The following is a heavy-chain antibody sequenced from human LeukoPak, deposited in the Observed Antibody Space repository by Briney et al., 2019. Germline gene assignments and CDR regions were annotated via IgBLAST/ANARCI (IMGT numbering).Heavy chain of an antibody. CDR3: ASSGGQYYYDSSGYCDY. CDR1: GFTFSSYA. CDR2: ISYDGSNK. Sequence: PGGSLRLSCAASGFTFSSYAMHWVRQAPGKGLEWVAVISYDGSNKYYADSVKGRFTISRDNSKNTLYLQMNSLRAEDTAVYYCASSGGQYYYDSSGYCDYWGQGTLVTVSS. J-gene: IGHJ4*02. D-gene: IGHD3-22*01. V-gene: IGHV3-30*04.